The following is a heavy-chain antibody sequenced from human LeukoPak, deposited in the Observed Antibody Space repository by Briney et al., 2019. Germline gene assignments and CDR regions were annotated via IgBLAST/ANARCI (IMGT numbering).Heavy chain of an antibody. D-gene: IGHD3-22*01. CDR3: ARGRLSYYDSSGDYYYYYGVDV. V-gene: IGHV4-61*02. CDR1: GGSISSGSYY. Sequence: SETLSLTCTVSGGSISSGSYYWSWIRQPAGKGLEWIGRTYTSGSTNYNPSLKSRVTISVDTSKNQFSLKLSSVTAADTAVYYCARGRLSYYDSSGDYYYYYGVDVWGQGTTVTVSS. CDR2: TYTSGST. J-gene: IGHJ6*02.